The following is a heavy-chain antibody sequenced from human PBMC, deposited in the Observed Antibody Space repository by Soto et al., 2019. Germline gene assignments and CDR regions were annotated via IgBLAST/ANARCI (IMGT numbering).Heavy chain of an antibody. CDR3: ARAVTSRVHYFDY. V-gene: IGHV4-34*01. CDR2: IDHSGYT. Sequence: SETLSLTCAVYGGSFSGYYWNWIRQPPGKGLEWIGEIDHSGYTNYNPSLKSRVTISVDTSKNQFSPQLTSVTAADTALYYCARAVTSRVHYFDYWGQGTLVTVSS. CDR1: GGSFSGYY. D-gene: IGHD4-17*01. J-gene: IGHJ4*02.